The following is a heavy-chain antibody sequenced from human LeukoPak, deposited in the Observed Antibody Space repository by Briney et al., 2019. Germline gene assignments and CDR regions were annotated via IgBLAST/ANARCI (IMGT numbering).Heavy chain of an antibody. V-gene: IGHV6-1*01. CDR1: GDSVSSNSAA. Sequence: SQTLSLTCAISGDSVSSNSAAWNWIRQSPSRGLEWLGRTYYRSKWYNDYAVSVKSRITINPDTSKNQFSLQLNSVTPEDTAVYYCARVGYYGSSGYDYGMDVWGQGTTVTVSS. CDR3: ARVGYYGSSGYDYGMDV. J-gene: IGHJ6*02. D-gene: IGHD3-22*01. CDR2: TYYRSKWYN.